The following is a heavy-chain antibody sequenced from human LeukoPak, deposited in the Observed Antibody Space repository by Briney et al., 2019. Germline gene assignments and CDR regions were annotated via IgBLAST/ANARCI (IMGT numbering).Heavy chain of an antibody. CDR2: INSDDSII. CDR1: GFTFSTYW. D-gene: IGHD7-27*01. V-gene: IGHV3-74*01. J-gene: IGHJ4*02. CDR3: AKGASNWGYYFDY. Sequence: TGGSLRLSCAASGFTFSTYWMHWVRQAPGEGLVWVSRINSDDSIINYADSVKGRFTISRDNAKNTLYLQMNSLRAEDTAVYYCAKGASNWGYYFDYWGQGTLVTVSS.